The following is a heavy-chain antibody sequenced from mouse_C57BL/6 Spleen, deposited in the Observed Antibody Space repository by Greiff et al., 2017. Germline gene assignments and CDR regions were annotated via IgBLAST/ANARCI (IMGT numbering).Heavy chain of an antibody. CDR3: ARTTVVAPGGSFDY. J-gene: IGHJ2*01. CDR1: GYTFTSYG. V-gene: IGHV1-81*01. CDR2: IYPRSGNT. D-gene: IGHD1-1*01. Sequence: VKLQESGAELARPGASVKLSCKASGYTFTSYGISWVKQRTGQGLEWIGEIYPRSGNTYYNEKFKGKATLTADKSSSTAYMELRSLTSEDSAVYFCARTTVVAPGGSFDYWGQGTTLTVSS.